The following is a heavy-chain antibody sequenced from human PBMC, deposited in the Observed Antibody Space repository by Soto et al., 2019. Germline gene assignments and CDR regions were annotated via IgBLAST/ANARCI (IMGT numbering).Heavy chain of an antibody. J-gene: IGHJ4*01. D-gene: IGHD6-6*01. CDR1: GYTFTNYG. CDR2: VSAYNGER. CDR3: SRGCSIPAAGDY. V-gene: IGHV1-18*01. Sequence: QVQLVQSGAEVKKPGASVKVSCKASGYTFTNYGINWVRQAPGQGLEWLGRVSAYNGERRYAQRVQARVIMTADTATSTASMELRSLRSVGTAVYYCSRGCSIPAAGDYWGQGTRVSVSS.